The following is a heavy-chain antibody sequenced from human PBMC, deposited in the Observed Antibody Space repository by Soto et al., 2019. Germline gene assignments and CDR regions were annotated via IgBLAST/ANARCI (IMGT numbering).Heavy chain of an antibody. Sequence: GGSLRLSCAASGFTFSSYAMHWVRQAPGKGLECVAVISYDGSNKYYADSVKGRFTISRDNSKNTLYLQMNSLRAEDTAVYYCAEGAVAGQFDYWGQGTLVTVSS. CDR1: GFTFSSYA. CDR3: AEGAVAGQFDY. J-gene: IGHJ4*02. CDR2: ISYDGSNK. D-gene: IGHD6-19*01. V-gene: IGHV3-30-3*02.